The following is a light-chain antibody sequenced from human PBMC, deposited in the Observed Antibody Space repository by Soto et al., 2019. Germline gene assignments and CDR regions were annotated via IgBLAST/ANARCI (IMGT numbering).Light chain of an antibody. J-gene: IGKJ5*01. CDR1: HSISNF. Sequence: DIQMTQSPSSLSASMGDRVTITCRASHSISNFLNWLQQKPGKAPKRLIYAASSLQSGVPSRFSGSGSGTEFTLTISSLQPEDFATYYCLQYNSYPFTFGQGTRLEI. V-gene: IGKV1-17*01. CDR2: AAS. CDR3: LQYNSYPFT.